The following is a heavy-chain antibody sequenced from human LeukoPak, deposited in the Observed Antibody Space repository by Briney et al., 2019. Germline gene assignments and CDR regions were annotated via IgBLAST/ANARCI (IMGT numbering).Heavy chain of an antibody. J-gene: IGHJ6*02. V-gene: IGHV3-7*02. D-gene: IGHD3-10*01. Sequence: GGSLRLSCAASGFTFSSYWMNWVRQAPGKGLEWVANIKQDGSEKYSVDSVKGRFTISRDNAKNSLYLQMNSLRVEDTAVYYCARSFRRYGMDVWGQGITVTVSS. CDR2: IKQDGSEK. CDR3: ARSFRRYGMDV. CDR1: GFTFSSYW.